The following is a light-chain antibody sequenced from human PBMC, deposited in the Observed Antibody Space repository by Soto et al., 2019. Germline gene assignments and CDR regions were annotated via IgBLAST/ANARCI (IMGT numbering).Light chain of an antibody. J-gene: IGKJ4*01. Sequence: DIQMTQSPSSLSASVGDRVTITCRASQGIGNDLGWYQQKPGNAPKRLIFAASILQSGVPSRFSGSESGTEFTLTISSLQPEDFATYYCQQYNSYPLTFGGGTKVEVK. CDR3: QQYNSYPLT. CDR2: AAS. CDR1: QGIGND. V-gene: IGKV1-17*01.